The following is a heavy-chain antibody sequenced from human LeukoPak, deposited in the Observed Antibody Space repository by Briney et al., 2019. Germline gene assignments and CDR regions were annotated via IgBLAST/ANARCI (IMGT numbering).Heavy chain of an antibody. CDR2: ISSSGSTI. CDR3: ASTLFYGSGSYYRYNWFDP. V-gene: IGHV3-11*01. D-gene: IGHD3-10*01. CDR1: GFTFSDYY. Sequence: GGSLRLSCAASGFTFSDYYMSWIRQAPGKGLERVSYISSSGSTIYYADSVKGRFTISRDNAKNSLYLQMNSLRAEDTAVYYCASTLFYGSGSYYRYNWFDPWGQGTLVTVSS. J-gene: IGHJ5*02.